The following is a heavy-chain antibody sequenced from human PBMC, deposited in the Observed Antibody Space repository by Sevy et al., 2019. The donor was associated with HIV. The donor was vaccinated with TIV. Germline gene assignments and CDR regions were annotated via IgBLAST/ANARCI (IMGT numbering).Heavy chain of an antibody. V-gene: IGHV3-48*02. D-gene: IGHD7-27*01. CDR2: ISSGGII. J-gene: IGHJ4*02. CDR1: GFIFSSYD. Sequence: GESLKISCAASGFIFSSYDMNWIRQAPGRGLECLAYISSGGIIYYTDVAKGRFTISRDNVKNSVYLQMNSLSDDDSAIYYCARDRAWGPDAWGQGTLVTVSS. CDR3: ARDRAWGPDA.